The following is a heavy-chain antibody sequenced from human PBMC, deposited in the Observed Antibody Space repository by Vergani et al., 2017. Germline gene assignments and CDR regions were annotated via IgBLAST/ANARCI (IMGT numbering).Heavy chain of an antibody. CDR3: ARDLFAYCGGDCYSGWFDP. J-gene: IGHJ5*02. V-gene: IGHV4-61*02. CDR2: IYTSGST. CDR1: GGSISGGSYY. Sequence: QVQLQESGPGLVKPSQTLSLTCTVSGGSISGGSYYWSWIRQPAGKGLEWIWRIYTSGSTNYNPSLKSRVTIAVDTSKNQFSLKLSSVTAADTAVYYCARDLFAYCGGDCYSGWFDPWGQGTLVTVSS. D-gene: IGHD2-21*02.